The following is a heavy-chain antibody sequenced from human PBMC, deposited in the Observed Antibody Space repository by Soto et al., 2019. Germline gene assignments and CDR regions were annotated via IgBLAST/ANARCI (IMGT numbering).Heavy chain of an antibody. J-gene: IGHJ4*02. V-gene: IGHV1-69*06. CDR3: TRFAESSGYFDS. D-gene: IGHD3-22*01. CDR2: IIPISDTR. CDR1: RDTFSKYA. Sequence: QVQLVQSGAEVKKPGSSVKVSWKASRDTFSKYALSWVRQAPGHGLEWMGGIIPISDTRNYAQKFQGRVTISAEKSTGTVYMELTSLRSEDTAVYYCTRFAESSGYFDSWGQGTLVTVSS.